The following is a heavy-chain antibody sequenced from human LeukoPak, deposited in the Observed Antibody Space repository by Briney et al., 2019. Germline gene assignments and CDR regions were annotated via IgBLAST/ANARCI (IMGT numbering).Heavy chain of an antibody. J-gene: IGHJ4*02. CDR2: ISYDGRNE. V-gene: IGHV3-30*04. D-gene: IGHD2-21*01. Sequence: GGSLRLSCVDSGFTFSSYAMHWVRQAPGRGLEWVALISYDGRNENYAESVKGRFTGYRDDAKNTVYLQMNSLRVEDTAIYFCAKDATPRNRLWDRFDSWGQGTLVSVSS. CDR3: AKDATPRNRLWDRFDS. CDR1: GFTFSSYA.